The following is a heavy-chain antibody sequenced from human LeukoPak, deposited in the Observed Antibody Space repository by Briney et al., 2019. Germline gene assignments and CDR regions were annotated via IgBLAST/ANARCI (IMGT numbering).Heavy chain of an antibody. Sequence: PSETLSLTCAVYGGSFSGYYWSWIRQPPGKGLEWIGEINHSGSTNYNPSLKSRVTISVDTSKNQFSPKLSSVTAADTAVYYCARGPRADYETNWFDPWGQGTLVTVSS. CDR3: ARGPRADYETNWFDP. J-gene: IGHJ5*02. CDR2: INHSGST. V-gene: IGHV4-34*01. D-gene: IGHD4-17*01. CDR1: GGSFSGYY.